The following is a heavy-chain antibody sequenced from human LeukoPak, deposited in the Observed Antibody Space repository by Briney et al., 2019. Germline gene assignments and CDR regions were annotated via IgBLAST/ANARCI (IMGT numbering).Heavy chain of an antibody. V-gene: IGHV3-23*01. CDR3: AKKTPGTHPFDF. CDR2: SGTAGDT. J-gene: IGHJ4*02. D-gene: IGHD6-13*01. CDR1: GFTFTSSA. Sequence: SGGSSRLSCAASGFTFTSSAMNWVRQAPGKGLEWVSASGTAGDTYYADSVKGRFTISRDNSKNTLYLQMTSLRTEDTAVYYCAKKTPGTHPFDFWGQGTLVTVSP.